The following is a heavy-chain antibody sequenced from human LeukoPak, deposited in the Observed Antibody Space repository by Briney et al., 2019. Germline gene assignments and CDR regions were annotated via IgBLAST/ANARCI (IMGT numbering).Heavy chain of an antibody. D-gene: IGHD4-11*01. CDR2: INHSGST. Sequence: SETLSLTCAVYGGSFSGYYWSWIRQPPGKGLEWIGEINHSGSTNYNPSLKSRVTISVDTSKNQFSLKLSSVTATDTAVYYCATYFTVTEYYFDYWGQETLVTVSS. CDR1: GGSFSGYY. V-gene: IGHV4-34*01. CDR3: ATYFTVTEYYFDY. J-gene: IGHJ4*02.